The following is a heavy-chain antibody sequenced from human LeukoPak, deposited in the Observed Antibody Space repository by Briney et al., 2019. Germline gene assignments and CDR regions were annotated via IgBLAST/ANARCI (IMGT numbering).Heavy chain of an antibody. CDR3: ATGRLQPAH. Sequence: GGSLRLSCVVSGISFSGSWMTWVRQAPGRGLESVANINEDGCVTYFVDSVKGRFAISRDNANNSVFLQLKSLRAEDTAVYYCATGRLQPAHWGQGTLVTVSS. CDR2: INEDGCVT. CDR1: GISFSGSW. V-gene: IGHV3-7*01. J-gene: IGHJ4*02. D-gene: IGHD5-24*01.